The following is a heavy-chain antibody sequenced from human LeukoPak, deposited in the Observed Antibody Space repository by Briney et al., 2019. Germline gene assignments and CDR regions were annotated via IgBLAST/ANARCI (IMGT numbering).Heavy chain of an antibody. Sequence: PGGSLRLSCAASGFTFSNYGMHWVRQAPGKGLEWVSCISYDGSNKYYADSVKGRFTIFRDNFKNILYLQMSSLRVEDTAMYYCVKENWFDPWGQGTLVTVSS. CDR1: GFTFSNYG. J-gene: IGHJ5*02. V-gene: IGHV3-30*02. CDR3: VKENWFDP. CDR2: ISYDGSNK.